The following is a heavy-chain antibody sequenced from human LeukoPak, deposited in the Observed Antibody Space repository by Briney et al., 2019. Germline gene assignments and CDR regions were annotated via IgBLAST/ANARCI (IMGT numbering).Heavy chain of an antibody. V-gene: IGHV4-39*01. J-gene: IGHJ4*02. Sequence: SETLSLTCTVSGDSISSSIYYWGWIRQPPGRGLEWIASISYSGTSYYNPPLKSPVTISVDTSKNQFSLKLSSVTAADTAVFYCARQVRYNSGWFVSDYWGQGTLVTVSS. CDR2: ISYSGTS. D-gene: IGHD6-19*01. CDR1: GDSISSSIYY. CDR3: ARQVRYNSGWFVSDY.